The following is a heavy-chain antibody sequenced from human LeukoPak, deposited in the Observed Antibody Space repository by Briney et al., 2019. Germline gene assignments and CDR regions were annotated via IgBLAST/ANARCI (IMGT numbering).Heavy chain of an antibody. CDR2: ISAYNGNT. D-gene: IGHD2-21*01. V-gene: IGHV1-18*01. CDR3: ARCGDWFDP. J-gene: IGHJ5*02. CDR1: GYTFTSYG. Sequence: GASVKVSCKASGYTFTSYGISWVRQAPGQGLEWMGWISAYNGNTHYAQKFQGRVTMTRNTSISTAYMELSSLRSEDTAVYYCARCGDWFDPWGQGTLVTVSS.